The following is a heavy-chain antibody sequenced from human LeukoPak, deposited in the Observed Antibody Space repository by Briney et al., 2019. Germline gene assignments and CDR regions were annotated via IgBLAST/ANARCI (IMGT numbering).Heavy chain of an antibody. Sequence: SSETLSLTCAVYGGSFSGYYWSWIRQPPGKGLEWIGEINHGGSTNYNPSLKSRVTISVDTSKNQFSLKLSSVTAADTAVYYCARGIKGDYWGQGTLVTVSS. CDR1: GGSFSGYY. CDR2: INHGGST. J-gene: IGHJ4*02. CDR3: ARGIKGDY. V-gene: IGHV4-34*01.